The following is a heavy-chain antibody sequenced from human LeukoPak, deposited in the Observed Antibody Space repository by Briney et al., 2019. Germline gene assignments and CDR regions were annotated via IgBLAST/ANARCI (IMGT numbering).Heavy chain of an antibody. J-gene: IGHJ4*02. D-gene: IGHD1-7*01. CDR2: ISDDGDA. CDR3: AKDWNCSD. CDR1: GFAFSSYA. Sequence: GGSLRLSCAASGFAFSSYAMTWVRQAPGKGLEWVSAISDDGDAKYADSVKGRFTVSRDNSKNTLYLQMNSLRAEDTAVYYCAKDWNCSDWGQGTLVSVSS. V-gene: IGHV3-23*01.